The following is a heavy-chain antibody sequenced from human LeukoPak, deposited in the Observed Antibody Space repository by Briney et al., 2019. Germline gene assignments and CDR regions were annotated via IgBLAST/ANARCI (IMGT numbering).Heavy chain of an antibody. CDR3: ASTGYCSGGSCYSFGFDP. CDR2: ISAYNGNT. CDR1: GYTFTSYG. Sequence: GASVKVSCKASGYTFTSYGIGWVRQAPGQGLEWMGWISAYNGNTNYAQKLQGRVTMTTDTSTSTAYMELRSLRSDDTAVYYCASTGYCSGGSCYSFGFDPWGQGTLVTVSS. V-gene: IGHV1-18*01. J-gene: IGHJ5*02. D-gene: IGHD2-15*01.